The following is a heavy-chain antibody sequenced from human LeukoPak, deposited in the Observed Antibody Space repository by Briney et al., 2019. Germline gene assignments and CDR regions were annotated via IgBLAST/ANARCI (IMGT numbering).Heavy chain of an antibody. D-gene: IGHD2-2*02. CDR1: GFTFSSYG. CDR3: ASLAGNQLLYDY. V-gene: IGHV3-30*03. CDR2: ISYDGSNK. Sequence: PGRSLRLSCAASGFTFSSYGVHWVRQAPGKGLEWVAVISYDGSNKYYADSVKGRFTISRDNSKNTLYLQMNSLRAEDTAVYYCASLAGNQLLYDYWGQGTLVTVSS. J-gene: IGHJ4*02.